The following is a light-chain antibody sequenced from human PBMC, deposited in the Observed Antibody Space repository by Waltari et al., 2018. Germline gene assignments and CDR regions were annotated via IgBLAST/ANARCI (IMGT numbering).Light chain of an antibody. CDR1: QSISTY. J-gene: IGKJ2*01. CDR2: AAS. CDR3: QQSYRTPPYK. V-gene: IGKV1-39*01. Sequence: IHMTQSPSSLSASVGARVTITCRASQSISTYLNWYQQKPGKAPKLLIYAASSLQRGVPSRFSGSGSGTEFTLTISSLQPEDFATDYCQQSYRTPPYKFGQGTKLEIK.